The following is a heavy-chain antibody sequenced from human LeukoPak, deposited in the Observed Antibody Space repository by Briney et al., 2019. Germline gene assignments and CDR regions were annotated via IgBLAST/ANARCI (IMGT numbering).Heavy chain of an antibody. CDR3: ARRGSGSWYFDL. Sequence: SKTLSLTCTVSGGSISSYYWSWIRQPAGKGLEWIGRIYTSGSTNYNPSLKSRVTISVDTSKNQFSLKLSSVTAADTAVYYCARRGSGSWYFDLWGRGTLVTVSS. CDR1: GGSISSYY. J-gene: IGHJ2*01. CDR2: IYTSGST. D-gene: IGHD3-10*01. V-gene: IGHV4-4*07.